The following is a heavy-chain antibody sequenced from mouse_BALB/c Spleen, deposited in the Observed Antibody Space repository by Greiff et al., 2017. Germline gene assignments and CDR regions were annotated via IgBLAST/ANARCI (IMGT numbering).Heavy chain of an antibody. D-gene: IGHD1-1*01. CDR1: GYTFTSYV. J-gene: IGHJ3*01. CDR3: ARPVYYGSAWFAY. Sequence: EVQLQQSGPELVKPGASVKMSCKASGYTFTSYVMHWVKQKPGQGLEWIGYINPYNDGTKYNEKFKGKATLTSDKSSSTAYMELSSLTSEDSAVYYCARPVYYGSAWFAYWGQGTLVTVSA. CDR2: INPYNDGT. V-gene: IGHV1-14*01.